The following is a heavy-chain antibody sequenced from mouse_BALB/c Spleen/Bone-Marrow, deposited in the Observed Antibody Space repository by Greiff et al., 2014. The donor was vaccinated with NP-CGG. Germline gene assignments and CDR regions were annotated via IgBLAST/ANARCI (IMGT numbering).Heavy chain of an antibody. Sequence: VQRVESGPGLVAPSQSLSITCTVSGFSLTSYGVHWVRQPPGKGLEWLGVIWADGSTNYNSAPMSRLSISKDNSKSQVFLKMNSLQTDDTAMYYCSRITTATGAMDYWGQGTSVTVSS. CDR1: GFSLTSYG. CDR3: SRITTATGAMDY. CDR2: IWADGST. J-gene: IGHJ4*01. D-gene: IGHD1-2*01. V-gene: IGHV2-9*02.